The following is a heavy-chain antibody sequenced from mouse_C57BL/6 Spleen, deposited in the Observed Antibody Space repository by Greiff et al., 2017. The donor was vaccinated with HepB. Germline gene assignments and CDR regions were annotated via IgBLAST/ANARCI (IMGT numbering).Heavy chain of an antibody. D-gene: IGHD1-1*01. CDR1: GYTFTDYY. V-gene: IGHV1-19*01. Sequence: EVQLQQSGPVLVKPGASVKMSCKASGYTFTDYYMNWVKQSDGKSLAWIGVINPYNGGTSYNQKFKGKATLTVDKSSSTAYMELNSLTSEDSAVYYFARWGYGSSYAYYFDYWGQGTTLTVSS. CDR3: ARWGYGSSYAYYFDY. CDR2: INPYNGGT. J-gene: IGHJ2*01.